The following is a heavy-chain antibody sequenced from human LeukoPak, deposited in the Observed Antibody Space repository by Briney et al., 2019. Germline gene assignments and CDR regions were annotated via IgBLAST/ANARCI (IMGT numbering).Heavy chain of an antibody. Sequence: GGSLRLSCAASGFTFSSYSMNWVRQAPGKGLEWVSSISSSSTYIYYADSLKGRFTISRDNAKNSLYLQMNSLRAEDTAVYYCAKVVYSSSSSPRYWGQGTLVTVSS. V-gene: IGHV3-21*01. D-gene: IGHD6-6*01. CDR1: GFTFSSYS. J-gene: IGHJ4*02. CDR2: ISSSSTYI. CDR3: AKVVYSSSSSPRY.